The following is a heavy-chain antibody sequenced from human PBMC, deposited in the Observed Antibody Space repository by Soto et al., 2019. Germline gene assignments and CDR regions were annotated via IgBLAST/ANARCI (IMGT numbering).Heavy chain of an antibody. V-gene: IGHV3-53*04. J-gene: IGHJ6*03. CDR2: IYSGGST. D-gene: IGHD6-25*01. Sequence: PGGSLRLSCAASGFTVSSNYMSWVRQAPGKGLEWVSVIYSGGSTYYADSVKGRFTISRHNSKNTLYLQMNSLRAEDTAVYYYARSGGLPPTGYYMDVWCKGPTVTVSS. CDR3: ARSGGLPPTGYYMDV. CDR1: GFTVSSNY.